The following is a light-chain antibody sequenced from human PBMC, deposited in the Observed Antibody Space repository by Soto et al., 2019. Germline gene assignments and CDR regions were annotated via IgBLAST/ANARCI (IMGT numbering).Light chain of an antibody. CDR1: SSDVGAYNF. CDR2: NVY. CDR3: SAYTVSRTYV. V-gene: IGLV2-14*03. J-gene: IGLJ1*01. Sequence: QSVLTQPASVSGSPGQSITISCTGTSSDVGAYNFVSWHQQHPGKAPKLMIYNVYDRPSGISYRFSGSKSGNTAPLTISGLQGEDEADYYCSAYTVSRTYVFGTGTKLTVL.